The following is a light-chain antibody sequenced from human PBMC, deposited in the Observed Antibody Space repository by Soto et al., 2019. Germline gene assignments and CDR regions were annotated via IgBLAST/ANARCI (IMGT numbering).Light chain of an antibody. CDR3: QQSYSTLFT. J-gene: IGKJ3*01. CDR2: AAS. V-gene: IGKV1-39*01. CDR1: QTMIRY. Sequence: DIQMTQSPSSLSASVGDRVTITCRASQTMIRYLNWYQQKPGRAPNLLIYAASSLQSGVPSRFIGSGSGTEFTITISSLQPEEFATYYCQQSYSTLFTFGPGTKVEIK.